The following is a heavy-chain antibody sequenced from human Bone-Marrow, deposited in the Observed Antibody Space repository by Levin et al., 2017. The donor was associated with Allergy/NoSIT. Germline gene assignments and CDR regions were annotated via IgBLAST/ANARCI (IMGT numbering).Heavy chain of an antibody. CDR3: SRDHYYDGSGSYKPDYDF. Sequence: GGSLRLSCTGSGFNFRDYAVGWFRQASGKGLEWVGFIRGWAYGETQELGASVKDRFMMSRDNSKGIAYLQMDRLEIEDTAVYYCSRDHYYDGSGSYKPDYDFWGQGTLVTVSS. V-gene: IGHV3-49*03. J-gene: IGHJ4*02. CDR2: IRGWAYGETQ. D-gene: IGHD3-22*01. CDR1: GFNFRDYA.